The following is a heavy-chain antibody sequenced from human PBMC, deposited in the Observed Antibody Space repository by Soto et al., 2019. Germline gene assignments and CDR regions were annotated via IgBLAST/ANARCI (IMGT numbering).Heavy chain of an antibody. Sequence: PSETLSLTCAVYGGSFSGYYWSWIRQPPGKGLEWIGEINHSGSTNYNPSLKSRVTISVDTSKNQFSLKLSSVTAADTAVYYCACLGRYGSGNTIYYYYMDVWGKGTTVTVSS. J-gene: IGHJ6*03. CDR2: INHSGST. CDR3: ACLGRYGSGNTIYYYYMDV. V-gene: IGHV4-34*01. D-gene: IGHD3-10*01. CDR1: GGSFSGYY.